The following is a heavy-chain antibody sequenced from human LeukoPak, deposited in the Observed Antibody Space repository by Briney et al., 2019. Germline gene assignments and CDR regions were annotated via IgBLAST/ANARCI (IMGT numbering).Heavy chain of an antibody. CDR3: ARDGTSTDDY. J-gene: IGHJ4*02. Sequence: ASVKVSCKASGYTFTDYYLHWVRQAPGQGLEWMGWISGNNDNPNYGQKFQGRFTVTTDSSTNTAYMELRNLRSDDTAVYYCARDGTSTDDYWGQGTLVTVSS. CDR2: ISGNNDNP. CDR1: GYTFTDYY. D-gene: IGHD2-2*01. V-gene: IGHV1-18*04.